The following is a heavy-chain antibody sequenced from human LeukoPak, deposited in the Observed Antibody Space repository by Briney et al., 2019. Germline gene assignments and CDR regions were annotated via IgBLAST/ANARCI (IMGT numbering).Heavy chain of an antibody. D-gene: IGHD2-15*01. CDR2: INPNSGGVT. V-gene: IGHV1-2*02. Sequence: ASVKVSCKASGYTFTGYHMHWVRQAPGQGLEWMGWINPNSGGVTNYAQKFQGRVTMTRDTSISTAFMELRWLTSDDTAFYYCAREGVVARDFDYWGQGTLVTVSS. CDR3: AREGVVARDFDY. J-gene: IGHJ4*02. CDR1: GYTFTGYH.